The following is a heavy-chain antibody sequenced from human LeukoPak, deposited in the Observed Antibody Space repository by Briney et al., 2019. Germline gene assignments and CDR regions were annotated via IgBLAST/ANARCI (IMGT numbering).Heavy chain of an antibody. CDR2: ISYDGSNK. J-gene: IGHJ6*03. CDR3: AKGGGYEAQYYYYYLDV. D-gene: IGHD5-12*01. V-gene: IGHV3-30*04. CDR1: GFTFSSYA. Sequence: GGSLRLSCTASGFTFSSYAMHWVRQAPGKGLEWVAVISYDGSNKYYADSVKGRFTISRDNSKNTLYLQMKSLRAEDTAVYYCAKGGGYEAQYYYYYLDVWGKGTTVTISS.